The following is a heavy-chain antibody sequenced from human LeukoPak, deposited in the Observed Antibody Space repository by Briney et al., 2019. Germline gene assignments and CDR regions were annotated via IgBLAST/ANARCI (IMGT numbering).Heavy chain of an antibody. CDR2: IIPIFGTA. Sequence: SVKVSCKASGGTFSSHAISWVRQAPGQGLEWMGGIIPIFGTANYAQKFQGRVTITADESTSTAYMELSSLRSEDTAVYYCARLNCSSTSCYAGTYYYYGMDVWGQGTTVTVSS. J-gene: IGHJ6*02. CDR1: GGTFSSHA. CDR3: ARLNCSSTSCYAGTYYYYGMDV. D-gene: IGHD2-2*01. V-gene: IGHV1-69*13.